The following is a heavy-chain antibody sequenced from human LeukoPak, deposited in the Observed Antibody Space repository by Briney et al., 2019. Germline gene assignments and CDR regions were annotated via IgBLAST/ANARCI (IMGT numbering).Heavy chain of an antibody. CDR3: ARVPPSYCGGDCYHPPYYYGMDV. J-gene: IGHJ6*02. D-gene: IGHD2-21*02. CDR2: IIPILGIA. Sequence: SVKVSCKASGGTFSSYAISWVRQAPGQGLEWMGRIIPILGIANYAQKFQGRVTITADKSTSTAYMELSSLRSEDTAVYYCARVPPSYCGGDCYHPPYYYGMDVWGQGTTVTVPS. CDR1: GGTFSSYA. V-gene: IGHV1-69*04.